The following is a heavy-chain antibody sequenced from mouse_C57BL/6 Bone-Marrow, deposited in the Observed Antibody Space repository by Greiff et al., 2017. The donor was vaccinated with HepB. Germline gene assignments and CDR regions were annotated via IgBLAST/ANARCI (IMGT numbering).Heavy chain of an antibody. CDR1: GFTFSDYG. J-gene: IGHJ4*01. CDR2: ISSGSSTI. CDR3: ARTGFYAMDY. V-gene: IGHV5-17*01. Sequence: EVHLVESGGGLVKPGGSLKLSCAASGFTFSDYGMHWVRQAPEKGLEWVAYISSGSSTIYYADTVKGRFTTSRDNAKNTLFLQMTSLRSEDTAMYYCARTGFYAMDYWGQGTSVTVSS.